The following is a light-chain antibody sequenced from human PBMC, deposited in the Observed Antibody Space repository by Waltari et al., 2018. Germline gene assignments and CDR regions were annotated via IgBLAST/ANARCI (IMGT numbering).Light chain of an antibody. CDR2: AAS. V-gene: IGKV1-39*01. J-gene: IGKJ4*01. CDR1: QNINSF. CDR3: QEIYSTPSLT. Sequence: DIQMTQSTSSLSASVGDRVTITCRASQNINSFLNWDQQKPGKAPKLLIYAASNLESGVPSRFSGSGSGTDFTLTISSLQPADFATYYCQEIYSTPSLTFGGGTTVEIK.